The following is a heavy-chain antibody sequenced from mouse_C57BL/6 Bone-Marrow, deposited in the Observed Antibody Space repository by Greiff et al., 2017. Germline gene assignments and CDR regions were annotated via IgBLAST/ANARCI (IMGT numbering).Heavy chain of an antibody. CDR3: ARSRWLLLNAMDY. Sequence: VQGVESGAELVKPGASVKLSCKASGYTFTSYWMHWVKQRPGRGLEWIGRIDPNSGGTKYNEKFKSKATLTVDKPSSTAYMQLSSLTSEDSAVYYCARSRWLLLNAMDYWGQGTSVTVSS. V-gene: IGHV1-72*01. D-gene: IGHD2-3*01. CDR1: GYTFTSYW. J-gene: IGHJ4*01. CDR2: IDPNSGGT.